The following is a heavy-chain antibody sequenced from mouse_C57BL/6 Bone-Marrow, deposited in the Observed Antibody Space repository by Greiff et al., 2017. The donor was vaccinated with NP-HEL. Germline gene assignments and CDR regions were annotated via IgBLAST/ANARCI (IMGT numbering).Heavy chain of an antibody. V-gene: IGHV1-55*01. J-gene: IGHJ3*01. D-gene: IGHD2-5*01. CDR2: IYPGSGST. CDR3: AREGLLDSNFWFAY. CDR1: GYTFTSYW. Sequence: QVQLQQPGAELVKPGASVKMSCKASGYTFTSYWITWVKQRPGQGLEWIGDIYPGSGSTNYNEKFKSKATLTVDTSSSTAYMQLSSLTSEDSAVYYCAREGLLDSNFWFAYWGQGTLVTVSA.